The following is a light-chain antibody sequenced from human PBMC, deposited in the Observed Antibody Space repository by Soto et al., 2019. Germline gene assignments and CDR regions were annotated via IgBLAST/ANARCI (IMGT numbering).Light chain of an antibody. CDR1: QSISTF. J-gene: IGKJ1*01. Sequence: DIQITQSPSSLSASVVDRVSVTCRASQSISTFLNWYQQRPGEAPKLLIYAARSLQSGGPSRFSGSGSAADFTLTIGSLQPEDFATYYCPQSYTTPRKFGQGTKVEVK. V-gene: IGKV1-39*01. CDR3: PQSYTTPRK. CDR2: AAR.